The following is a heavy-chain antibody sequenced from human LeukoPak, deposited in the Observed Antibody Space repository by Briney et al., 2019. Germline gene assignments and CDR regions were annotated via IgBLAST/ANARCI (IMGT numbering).Heavy chain of an antibody. Sequence: PSETLSLTCAVYGGSFSGYYWSWIRQPPGKGLEWIGEINHSGSTNYNPSLKSRVTISVDTSKNQFSLTLSSVTAADTAVYYCASSLLTADAFDIWGQGTMVTVSS. CDR2: INHSGST. V-gene: IGHV4-34*01. CDR3: ASSLLTADAFDI. CDR1: GGSFSGYY. D-gene: IGHD3-9*01. J-gene: IGHJ3*02.